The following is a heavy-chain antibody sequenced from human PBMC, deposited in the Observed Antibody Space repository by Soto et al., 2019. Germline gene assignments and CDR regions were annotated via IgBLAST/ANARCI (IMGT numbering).Heavy chain of an antibody. CDR3: ARDSRNTYGDQPYFDY. CDR1: GGSISSGSYY. CDR2: IYYSGST. V-gene: IGHV4-31*03. D-gene: IGHD4-17*01. J-gene: IGHJ4*02. Sequence: QVQLQESGPGLVKPSQTLSLTCTVSGGSISSGSYYWSWIRQHPGKGLEWIGYIYYSGSTYYNPSLKSRVTISVDTSKNQFSLKLSSVTAADTAAYYCARDSRNTYGDQPYFDYWGQGTLVTVSS.